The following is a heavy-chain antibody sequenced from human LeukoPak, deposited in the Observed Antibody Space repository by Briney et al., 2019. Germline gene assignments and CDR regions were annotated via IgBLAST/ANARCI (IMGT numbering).Heavy chain of an antibody. CDR1: GFTFSDYY. Sequence: PGGSLRLSCAASGFTFSDYYMSWIRQAPGKGLEWVSYISSSGSTIYYADSVKGRFTISRDNAKNSLYLQMNSLRAEDTAVYYCARTIQVVVPAAATNYNWFDPWGQGTLVTVSS. J-gene: IGHJ5*02. V-gene: IGHV3-11*04. CDR2: ISSSGSTI. CDR3: ARTIQVVVPAAATNYNWFDP. D-gene: IGHD2-2*01.